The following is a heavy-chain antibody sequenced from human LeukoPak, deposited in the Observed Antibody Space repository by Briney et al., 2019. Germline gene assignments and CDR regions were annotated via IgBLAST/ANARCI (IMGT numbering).Heavy chain of an antibody. CDR3: AQNLLGYCSSGSCSDY. V-gene: IGHV4-38-2*02. Sequence: SETLSLTCTVSGYSISSGYYWGWIRQPPGKGLEWIGSIYHSGSTYYNPSLKSRVTISVDTSKNQFSLKLSSVTAADTAVYYCAQNLLGYCSSGSCSDYWGQGTLVTVSS. D-gene: IGHD2-15*01. CDR2: IYHSGST. CDR1: GYSISSGYY. J-gene: IGHJ4*02.